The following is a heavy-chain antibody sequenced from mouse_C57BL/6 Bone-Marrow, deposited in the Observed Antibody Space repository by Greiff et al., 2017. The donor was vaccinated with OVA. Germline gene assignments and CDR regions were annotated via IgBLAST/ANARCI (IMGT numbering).Heavy chain of an antibody. CDR2: IRLKSDNYAT. CDR1: GFTFSNYW. Sequence: EVMLVESGGGLVQPGGSMKLSCVASGFTFSNYWMNWVRQSPEKGLEWVAQIRLKSDNYATHYAESVKGRFTISRDDSKSSVYLQMNNLRAEDTGIYYCTVLTTVVATRYFDVWGTGTTVTVSS. D-gene: IGHD1-1*01. CDR3: TVLTTVVATRYFDV. J-gene: IGHJ1*03. V-gene: IGHV6-3*01.